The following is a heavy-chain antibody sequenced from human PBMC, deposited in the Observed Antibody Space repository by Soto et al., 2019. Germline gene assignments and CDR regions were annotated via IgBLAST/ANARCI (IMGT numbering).Heavy chain of an antibody. V-gene: IGHV4-39*01. J-gene: IGHJ5*02. CDR2: IYYSGST. Sequence: SETLSLTCTVSGGSISSSSYYWGWIRQPPGKGLEWIGSIYYSGSTYYNPSLKSRVTISVDTSKNQFSLKLNSVTAADTAVYYCARQERNYAGWFDPWGQGTLVTVSS. CDR3: ARQERNYAGWFDP. D-gene: IGHD1-7*01. CDR1: GGSISSSSYY.